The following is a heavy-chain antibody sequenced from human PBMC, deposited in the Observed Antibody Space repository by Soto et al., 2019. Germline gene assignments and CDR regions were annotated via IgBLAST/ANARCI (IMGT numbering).Heavy chain of an antibody. D-gene: IGHD1-26*01. CDR3: ARSRHSGSYFFDY. J-gene: IGHJ4*02. CDR2: IHNTGSP. CDR1: GGSISSGDYY. V-gene: IGHV4-30-4*01. Sequence: RSLTCTVSGGSISSGDYYWSWIRQPPGKGLEWIAYIHNTGSPYYNLSLKSRLTISIDTSKNQFSLRLSSVTAAGTAVYYCARSRHSGSYFFDYWGQGILVTVSS.